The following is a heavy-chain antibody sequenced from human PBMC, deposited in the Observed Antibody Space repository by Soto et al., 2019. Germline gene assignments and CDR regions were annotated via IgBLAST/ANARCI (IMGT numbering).Heavy chain of an antibody. D-gene: IGHD2-21*02. J-gene: IGHJ4*02. CDR1: GCSFTSYL. CDR3: ARHRGGGDVQ. CDR2: IDPSDSYT. V-gene: IGHV5-10-1*01. Sequence: PGESLKISCKGSGCSFTSYLISWVRQMPGKGLEWMGRIDPSDSYTNYSPSFQGHVTISADKSISTAYLQWSSLKASDTAMYYCARHRGGGDVQWGQGTLVTVSS.